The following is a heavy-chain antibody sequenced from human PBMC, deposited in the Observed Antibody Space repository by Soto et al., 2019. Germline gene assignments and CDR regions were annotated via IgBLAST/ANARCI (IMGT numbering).Heavy chain of an antibody. J-gene: IGHJ6*03. Sequence: SDTLSLTCAVYGGSFSGYYWSWIRQPPGKGLEWIGEINHSGSTNYNPSLKSRVTISVDTSKNQFSLKLGSVTAADTAVYYCARGRSVDFWSGYYPHYYYYYMDVWGKGTTVT. CDR2: INHSGST. V-gene: IGHV4-34*01. CDR1: GGSFSGYY. D-gene: IGHD3-3*01. CDR3: ARGRSVDFWSGYYPHYYYYYMDV.